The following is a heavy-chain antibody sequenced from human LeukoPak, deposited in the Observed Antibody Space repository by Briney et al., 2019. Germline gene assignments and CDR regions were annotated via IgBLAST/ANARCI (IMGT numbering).Heavy chain of an antibody. CDR1: GGSISSGGYY. CDR2: IYHSGST. J-gene: IGHJ4*02. Sequence: SETLSLTCAVSGGSISSGGYYWGWIRQPPGKGLEWIGYIYHSGSTYYNPSPKSRVTISVDRSKNQFSLKLSSVTAADTAVYYCARGQWELLSYWGQGTLVTVSS. CDR3: ARGQWELLSY. D-gene: IGHD1-26*01. V-gene: IGHV4-30-2*01.